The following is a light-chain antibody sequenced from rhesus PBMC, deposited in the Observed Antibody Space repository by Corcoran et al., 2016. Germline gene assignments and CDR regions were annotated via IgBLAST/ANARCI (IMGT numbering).Light chain of an antibody. CDR2: KAS. V-gene: IGKV1-22*01. J-gene: IGKJ3*01. Sequence: DIQMTQSPSSLSASVGDTVTITCRASQVISSWLAWYQQKPGKASKLLIYKASSLQIGVPSRFNGSGSGTDFHLTITSLQPEEFATYSCLQYNSSPFTVGPWTKLDI. CDR3: LQYNSSPFT. CDR1: QVISSW.